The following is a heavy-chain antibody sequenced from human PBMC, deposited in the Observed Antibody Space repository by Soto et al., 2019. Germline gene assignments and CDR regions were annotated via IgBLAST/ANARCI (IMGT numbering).Heavy chain of an antibody. V-gene: IGHV4-59*08. CDR2: IYYSGST. CDR3: ARLPPVEYDILTGYNTHPTYYFDS. J-gene: IGHJ4*02. CDR1: GGSISSYY. D-gene: IGHD3-9*01. Sequence: SETLSLTCTVSGGSISSYYWSWIRQPPGKGLEWIGYIYYSGSTNYNPSLKSRVTISVDTSKNQFSLKLSSVTAADTAVYYCARLPPVEYDILTGYNTHPTYYFDSGGQEPLVTVSS.